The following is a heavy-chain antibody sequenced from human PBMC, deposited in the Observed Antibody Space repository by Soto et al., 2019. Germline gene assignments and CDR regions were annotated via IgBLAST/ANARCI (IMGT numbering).Heavy chain of an antibody. CDR3: ARGKTVAATGYFDY. Sequence: QVQLVQSGAEVKKPGASVKVSCKASGYIFSDYDITWVRQAPGQGLEWMGRINGYNGNTIHAQKFQGRVTLTTDTSTGTAYMELRSLRCDDSAVYYCARGKTVAATGYFDYWGQGTLVTVSS. D-gene: IGHD6-19*01. J-gene: IGHJ4*02. V-gene: IGHV1-18*01. CDR2: INGYNGNT. CDR1: GYIFSDYD.